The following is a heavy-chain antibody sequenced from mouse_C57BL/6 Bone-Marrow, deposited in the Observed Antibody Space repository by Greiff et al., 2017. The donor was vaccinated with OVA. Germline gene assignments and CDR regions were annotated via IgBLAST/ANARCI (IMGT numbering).Heavy chain of an antibody. Sequence: EVQLQESGPGLVKPSQSLSLTCSVTGYSITSGYYWNWIRRFPGNQLEWMGYIIYDGSTDYNPSLKNRISLTPDTSKNQFFLKLNPVTTEDTATYYSARGGIITTVVGPGRYGVWGTGTTVTVSS. CDR3: ARGGIITTVVGPGRYGV. CDR1: GYSITSGYY. V-gene: IGHV3-6*01. CDR2: IIYDGST. J-gene: IGHJ1*03. D-gene: IGHD1-1*01.